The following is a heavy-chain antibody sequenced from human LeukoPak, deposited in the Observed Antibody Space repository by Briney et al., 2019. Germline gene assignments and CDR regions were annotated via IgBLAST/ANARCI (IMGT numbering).Heavy chain of an antibody. J-gene: IGHJ4*02. Sequence: AGGSLRLSCAASGITFNSHWMSWVRQAPGKGLQWVASIKPDGSERKYVDSVKGRFTISRDNADNSLYLQMTSLRAEDTALYYCARHIPRGNNFFDYWGQGTLVTVSS. D-gene: IGHD3-16*01. CDR1: GITFNSHW. CDR2: IKPDGSER. V-gene: IGHV3-7*01. CDR3: ARHIPRGNNFFDY.